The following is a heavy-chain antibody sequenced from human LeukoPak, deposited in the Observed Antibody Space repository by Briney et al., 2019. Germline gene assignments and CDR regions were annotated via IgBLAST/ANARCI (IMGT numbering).Heavy chain of an antibody. CDR1: GFTFTSYV. J-gene: IGHJ4*02. V-gene: IGHV3-23*01. Sequence: GGSLRLSCAASGFTFTSYVMSWVRQAPGKGLEWVSAITGGSDSTYYADSVKGRFTISRDNSKNTLYVQMNSLRAEDTAVYYCAKGSSGARPYFFDYWGQGALVTVSS. CDR2: ITGGSDST. CDR3: AKGSSGARPYFFDY.